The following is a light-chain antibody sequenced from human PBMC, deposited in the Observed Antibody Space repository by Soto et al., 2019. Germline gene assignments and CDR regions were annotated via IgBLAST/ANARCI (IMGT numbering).Light chain of an antibody. Sequence: QSALTPPGSLSGSPGQSITISCSGTSNDIGTYNLVSWYQQHPGKAPKLIIFEGSRLPSGVSSRFSGSKSGNTASLTISGLRPEDEADYYCSSYAGSNILVVFGGGTKVTVL. CDR3: SSYAGSNILVV. V-gene: IGLV2-23*01. CDR2: EGS. J-gene: IGLJ2*01. CDR1: SNDIGTYNL.